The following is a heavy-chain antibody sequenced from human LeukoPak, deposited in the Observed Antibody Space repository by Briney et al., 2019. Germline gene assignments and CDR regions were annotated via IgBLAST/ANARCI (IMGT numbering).Heavy chain of an antibody. V-gene: IGHV4-59*01. J-gene: IGHJ6*02. D-gene: IGHD5-12*01. Sequence: SETLSLTCTVSGGSTNYYWSWIRQSPGKGLEWIGYITSSGYTNYNPSLRSRVTISLDTSKMQFSLRLSSVTAADTAVYFCARDFGYSTAGDHYYGMDVWGQGTTVSVSS. CDR2: ITSSGYT. CDR3: ARDFGYSTAGDHYYGMDV. CDR1: GGSTNYY.